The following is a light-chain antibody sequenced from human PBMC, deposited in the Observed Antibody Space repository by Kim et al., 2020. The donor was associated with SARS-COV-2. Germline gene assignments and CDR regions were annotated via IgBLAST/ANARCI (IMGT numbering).Light chain of an antibody. CDR2: GVS. Sequence: GERATLACWASQSVGGNYLAWYQHKPGQAPRLLIHGVSTRAAGVPDRFSGSGSGTDFTLTISRLEPEDFAVYYCQQYATSPPRTYTFGQGTKLEI. CDR3: QQYATSPPRTYT. V-gene: IGKV3-20*01. J-gene: IGKJ2*01. CDR1: QSVGGNY.